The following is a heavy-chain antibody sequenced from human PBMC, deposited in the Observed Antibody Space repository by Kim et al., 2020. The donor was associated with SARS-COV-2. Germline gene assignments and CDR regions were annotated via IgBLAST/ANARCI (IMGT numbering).Heavy chain of an antibody. Sequence: SVKVSCKASGGTFSSYAISWVRQAPGQGLEWMGGIIPIFGTANYAQKFQGRVTITADESTSTAYMELSSLRSEDTAVYYCARDSMVRGVITLWGQGTLVTVSS. CDR2: IIPIFGTA. V-gene: IGHV1-69*13. CDR1: GGTFSSYA. D-gene: IGHD3-10*01. J-gene: IGHJ4*02. CDR3: ARDSMVRGVITL.